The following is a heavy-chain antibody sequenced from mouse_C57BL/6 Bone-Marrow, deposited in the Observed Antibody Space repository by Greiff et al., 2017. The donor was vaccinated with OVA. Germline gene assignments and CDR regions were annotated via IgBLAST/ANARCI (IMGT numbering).Heavy chain of an antibody. CDR1: GFTFSSYA. D-gene: IGHD2-3*01. Sequence: EVQVVESGGGLVKPGGSLKLSCAASGFTFSSYAMSWVRQTPEKRLEWVATISDGGSYTYYPDNVKGRFTISRDNAKNNLYLQMSHLKSEDTAMYYCARDRDGYYYWYFDVWGTGTTVTVSS. CDR3: ARDRDGYYYWYFDV. CDR2: ISDGGSYT. V-gene: IGHV5-4*01. J-gene: IGHJ1*03.